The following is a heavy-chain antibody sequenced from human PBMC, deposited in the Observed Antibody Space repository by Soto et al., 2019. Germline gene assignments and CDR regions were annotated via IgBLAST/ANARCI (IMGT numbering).Heavy chain of an antibody. J-gene: IGHJ4*01. Sequence: ASVKVSCKASGYTFTSYGISWVRQAPGQGLEWMGWISAYNGNTNYAQKLQGRVTMTADTSTSTAYMELRSLRSDDTAVYYCARGVRYSSGWYVFDYWGHGTLVTVSS. CDR3: ARGVRYSSGWYVFDY. D-gene: IGHD6-19*01. V-gene: IGHV1-18*01. CDR1: GYTFTSYG. CDR2: ISAYNGNT.